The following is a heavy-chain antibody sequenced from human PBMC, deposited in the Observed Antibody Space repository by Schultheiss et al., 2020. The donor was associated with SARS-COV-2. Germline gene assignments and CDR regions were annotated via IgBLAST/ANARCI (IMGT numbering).Heavy chain of an antibody. CDR1: GFTFSTYA. D-gene: IGHD3-3*01. CDR2: IGGSGDET. J-gene: IGHJ6*03. CDR3: TIFGVVIIDYYMDV. V-gene: IGHV3-23*01. Sequence: GGSLRLSCAASGFTFSTYAMTWVRQAPGKGLYWVSAIGGSGDETFYADSVKGRFTISRDNSKNTLYLQMNSLRAEDTAVYYCTIFGVVIIDYYMDVWGKGTTVTVSS.